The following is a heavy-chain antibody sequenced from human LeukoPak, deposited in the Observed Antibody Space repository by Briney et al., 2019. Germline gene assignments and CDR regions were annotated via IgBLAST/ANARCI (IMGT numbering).Heavy chain of an antibody. CDR3: ARLGSNYDSSGHFDY. CDR2: IYPGDSDT. CDR1: GYSFTSYW. Sequence: GESLKISCKGSGYSFTSYWIGWVRQMPGKGLEWMGIIYPGDSDTRYSPSFQGQVTISADKSISTAYLQWSSLKASDTAMYCCARLGSNYDSSGHFDYWGQGTLVTVSS. V-gene: IGHV5-51*01. D-gene: IGHD3-22*01. J-gene: IGHJ4*02.